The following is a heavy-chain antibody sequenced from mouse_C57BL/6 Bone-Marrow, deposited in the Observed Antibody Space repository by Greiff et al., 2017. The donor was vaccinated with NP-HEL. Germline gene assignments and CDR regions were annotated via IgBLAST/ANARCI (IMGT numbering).Heavy chain of an antibody. CDR1: GFTFSSYG. J-gene: IGHJ4*01. CDR3: ARQGTAVYAMDY. D-gene: IGHD4-1*01. CDR2: ISSGGSYT. V-gene: IGHV5-6*02. Sequence: DVKLVESGGDLVKPGGSLKLSCAASGFTFSSYGMSWVRQTPDKRLEWVATISSGGSYTYYPDSVKGRFTISRDNAKNTLYLQMSSLKSEDTAMYHSARQGTAVYAMDYWGQGTSVTVSS.